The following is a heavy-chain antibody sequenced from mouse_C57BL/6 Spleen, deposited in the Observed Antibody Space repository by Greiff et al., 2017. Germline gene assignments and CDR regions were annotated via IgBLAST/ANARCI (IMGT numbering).Heavy chain of an antibody. D-gene: IGHD4-1*01. CDR3: ARNWDGGYFDG. CDR1: GYTFPTYP. J-gene: IGHJ1*03. CDR2: FHPYNDDT. Sequence: QVQLQQSGAELVKPGASVKMSCKASGYTFPTYPLEGMKQNHGKSLEWIGNFHPYNDDTKYNEKFKGKATLTLEKSSSTAYLELSRLTSDDSAVYYCARNWDGGYFDGWGTGTTVTVS. V-gene: IGHV1-47*01.